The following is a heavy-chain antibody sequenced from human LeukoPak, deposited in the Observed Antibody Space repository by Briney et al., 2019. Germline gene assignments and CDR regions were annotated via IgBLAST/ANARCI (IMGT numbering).Heavy chain of an antibody. J-gene: IGHJ3*02. CDR2: ISNSGSTI. V-gene: IGHV3-48*03. Sequence: GGSLRLSCAASGFTFSSYEMNWVRQAPGKGLEWGSYISNSGSTIYYAGSVKGRFTISRDNAKNSLYLQMNSLRAEDTAVYYCARDCGGGSCYGPYDAFDIWGQGTMVTVSS. D-gene: IGHD2-15*01. CDR3: ARDCGGGSCYGPYDAFDI. CDR1: GFTFSSYE.